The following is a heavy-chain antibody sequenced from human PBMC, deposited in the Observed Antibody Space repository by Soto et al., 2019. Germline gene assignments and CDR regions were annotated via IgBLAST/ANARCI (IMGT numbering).Heavy chain of an antibody. J-gene: IGHJ3*01. Sequence: VQLVESGGGLVQPGGSLRLSCGASGFTFSSYWMSWVRQAPGKGLEWVANIKQDGDEKYYVDSVKGRFTISRDNAKNSLDLQMNSPRAEDTAVYYCARVYCSDASCYSPDDAFDFWGQGTMVSVSS. D-gene: IGHD2-15*01. CDR1: GFTFSSYW. CDR3: ARVYCSDASCYSPDDAFDF. V-gene: IGHV3-7*01. CDR2: IKQDGDEK.